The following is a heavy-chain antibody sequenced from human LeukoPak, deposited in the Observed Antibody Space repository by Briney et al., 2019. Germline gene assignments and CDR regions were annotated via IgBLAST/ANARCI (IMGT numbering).Heavy chain of an antibody. V-gene: IGHV4-38-2*01. CDR1: GYSISNGYY. J-gene: IGHJ2*01. Sequence: SETLSFTCAVSGYSISNGYYWGWNRQRQGQGLEWIVSTCDSESTYYNPSLRSRVTGSVDTSKNQFSMKLSSVTAADKALDYCASYSSGYYYGYWYFDFWGRGTLATVSS. D-gene: IGHD3-22*01. CDR3: ASYSSGYYYGYWYFDF. CDR2: TCDSEST.